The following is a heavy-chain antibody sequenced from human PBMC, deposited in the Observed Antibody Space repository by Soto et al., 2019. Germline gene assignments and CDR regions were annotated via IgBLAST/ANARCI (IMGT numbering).Heavy chain of an antibody. V-gene: IGHV2-5*02. CDR2: IYWDDDK. D-gene: IGHD6-19*01. CDR1: GFSLSSPAVG. CDR3: AHGSGWLSDY. Sequence: QITLKESGPTLVKPTQTLTLTCTFSGFSLSSPAVGVNWIRQPPGKALEWLALIYWDDDKQYSPSLRSRLTITTDTSKTQVVLTRTNMDPVDTATYYCAHGSGWLSDYWGQGTLVTVSS. J-gene: IGHJ4*02.